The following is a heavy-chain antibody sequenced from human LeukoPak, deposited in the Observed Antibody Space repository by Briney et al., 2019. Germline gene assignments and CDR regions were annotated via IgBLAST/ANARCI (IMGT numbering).Heavy chain of an antibody. CDR3: ARVAQLWLGPTIRFDY. CDR1: GFTFRSYG. D-gene: IGHD5-18*01. Sequence: GGSLRLSCAASGFTFRSYGMHWVRQAPGKGLEWVATISFEGSKRYYADSVEGRFTISRDNSKNTLFMLMNSLRPEDTAVYYCARVAQLWLGPTIRFDYWGQGTLVTVSS. CDR2: ISFEGSKR. V-gene: IGHV3-30*03. J-gene: IGHJ4*02.